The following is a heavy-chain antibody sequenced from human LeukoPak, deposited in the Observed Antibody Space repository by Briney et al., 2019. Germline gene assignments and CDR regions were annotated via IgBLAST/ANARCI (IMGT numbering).Heavy chain of an antibody. D-gene: IGHD1-14*01. CDR3: ARGLNNRKSGRRFDVFEI. V-gene: IGHV4-34*01. CDR1: GGSFSGYY. J-gene: IGHJ3*02. Sequence: SETLSLTCAVYGGSFSGYYWSWIRQPPGKGLEWIGEINHSGSTNYNPSLKSRVTISADTSKNQFSLRLSPVTAADTAVYYCARGLNNRKSGRRFDVFEIWGQGTMVTVSS. CDR2: INHSGST.